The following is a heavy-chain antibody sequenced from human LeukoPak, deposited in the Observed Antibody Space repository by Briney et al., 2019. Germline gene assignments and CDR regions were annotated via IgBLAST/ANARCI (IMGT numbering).Heavy chain of an antibody. Sequence: GGSLRLSCAASEFTFSTYWMHWVRQAPVKGLVWVSRISRDGSNTFYADSVKGRFTISRDNAKNTLYLQMNSLRGDDTAVYYCAREWDLPGAYYMDVWGKGTTVTVSS. D-gene: IGHD1-26*01. V-gene: IGHV3-74*01. CDR2: ISRDGSNT. CDR3: AREWDLPGAYYMDV. CDR1: EFTFSTYW. J-gene: IGHJ6*03.